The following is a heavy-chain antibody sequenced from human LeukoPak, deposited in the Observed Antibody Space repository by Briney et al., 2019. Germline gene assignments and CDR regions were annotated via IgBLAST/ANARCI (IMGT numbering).Heavy chain of an antibody. CDR2: IYTSGST. V-gene: IGHV4-4*07. J-gene: IGHJ4*02. Sequence: PSETLSLTCTVSGGSISSYYWSWIRQPAGKGLEWIGRIYTSGSTNYNPSLKSRVTISVDKSKNQFSLKLSSVTSADTAVYYCARGEYEDLVDNWGQGTLVTVSS. CDR3: ARGEYEDLVDN. D-gene: IGHD1-26*01. CDR1: GGSISSYY.